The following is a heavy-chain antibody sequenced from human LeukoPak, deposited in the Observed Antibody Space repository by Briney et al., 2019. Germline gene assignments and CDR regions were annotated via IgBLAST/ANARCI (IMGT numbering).Heavy chain of an antibody. CDR2: ISWNSGSI. V-gene: IGHV3-9*01. Sequence: GGSLRLSCAASGFTFSSYAMSWVRQAPGKGLEWVSGISWNSGSIGYADSVKGRFTISRDNAKNSLYLQMNSLRAEDTALYYCAKGINSGYSSSWPFDYWGQGTLVTVSS. CDR1: GFTFSSYA. CDR3: AKGINSGYSSSWPFDY. D-gene: IGHD6-13*01. J-gene: IGHJ4*02.